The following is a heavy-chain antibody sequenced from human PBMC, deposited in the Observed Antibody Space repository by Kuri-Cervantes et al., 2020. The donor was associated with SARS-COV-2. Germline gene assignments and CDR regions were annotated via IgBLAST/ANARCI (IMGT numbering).Heavy chain of an antibody. D-gene: IGHD3-3*01. V-gene: IGHV3-23*03. CDR1: GLTFSTFA. Sequence: GESLKISCAASGLTFSTFAMGWVRQAPGKGLEWVSFIDNAASNTYYADFVKGRFTISRDSSTNMVSLQMNSLGVEDTAIYYCAKTAVPGTWRGYFQQWGQGTLVTVSS. CDR3: AKTAVPGTWRGYFQQ. J-gene: IGHJ1*01. CDR2: IDNAASNT.